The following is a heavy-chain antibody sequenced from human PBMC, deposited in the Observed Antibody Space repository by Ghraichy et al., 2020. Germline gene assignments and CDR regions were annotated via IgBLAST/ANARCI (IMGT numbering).Heavy chain of an antibody. J-gene: IGHJ6*03. D-gene: IGHD1-26*01. Sequence: SVKVSCKASGGTFSSYTISWVRQAPGQGLEWMGRIIPILGIANYAQKFQGRVTITADKSTSTAYMELSSLRSEDTAVYYCARDMGATYNYYYYMDVWGKGTTVTVSS. CDR1: GGTFSSYT. CDR3: ARDMGATYNYYYYMDV. CDR2: IIPILGIA. V-gene: IGHV1-69*04.